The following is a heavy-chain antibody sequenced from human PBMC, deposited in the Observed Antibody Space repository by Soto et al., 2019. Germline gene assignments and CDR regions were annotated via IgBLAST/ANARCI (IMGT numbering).Heavy chain of an antibody. Sequence: GGSLRLSCAASGFTFSSYGMHWVRQAPGKGLEWVAVIWYDGSNKYYADSVKGRFTISRDNSKNTLYLQMNSLRAEDTAVYYCARGADEKASVSRITMVRGAPTLDYWGQGTLVTVSS. D-gene: IGHD3-10*01. CDR2: IWYDGSNK. V-gene: IGHV3-33*01. CDR3: ARGADEKASVSRITMVRGAPTLDY. CDR1: GFTFSSYG. J-gene: IGHJ4*02.